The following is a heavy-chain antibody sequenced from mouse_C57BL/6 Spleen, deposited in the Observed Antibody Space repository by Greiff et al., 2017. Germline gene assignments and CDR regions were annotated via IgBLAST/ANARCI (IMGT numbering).Heavy chain of an antibody. Sequence: VQLKESGPGLVKPSQSLSLTCSVTGYSITSGYYWNWIRQFPGNKLEWMGYISYDGSNNYNPSLKNRISITRDTSKNQFFLKLNSVTTEDTATYYCARNSYSNSYAMDYWGQGTSVTVSS. CDR2: ISYDGSN. V-gene: IGHV3-6*01. CDR3: ARNSYSNSYAMDY. CDR1: GYSITSGYY. J-gene: IGHJ4*01. D-gene: IGHD2-5*01.